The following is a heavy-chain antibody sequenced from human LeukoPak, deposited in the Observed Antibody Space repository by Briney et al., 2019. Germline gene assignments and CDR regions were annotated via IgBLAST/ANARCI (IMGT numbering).Heavy chain of an antibody. D-gene: IGHD6-13*01. Sequence: SQTLSLTCTVSGGSISSGDYYWSWIRQPPGKGLEWIGYIYYSGSTYYNPSLKSRVTISVDTSKNQFSLKLRSVTDADTAVYYRARERAAAGLYHAFDSWGQGTLVTVSS. CDR2: IYYSGST. V-gene: IGHV4-30-4*01. CDR3: ARERAAAGLYHAFDS. CDR1: GGSISSGDYY. J-gene: IGHJ4*02.